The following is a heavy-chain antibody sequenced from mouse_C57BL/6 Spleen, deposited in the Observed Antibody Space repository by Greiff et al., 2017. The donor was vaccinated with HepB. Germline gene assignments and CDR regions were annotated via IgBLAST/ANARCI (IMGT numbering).Heavy chain of an antibody. V-gene: IGHV1-18*01. CDR2: INPNNGGT. CDR3: ARAYSRNWYFDV. Sequence: EVKLQQSGPELVKPGASVKIPCKASGYTFTDYNMDWVKQSHGKSLEWIGDINPNNGGTIYNQKFKGKATLTVDKSSSTAYMELRSLTSEDTAVYYCARAYSRNWYFDVWGTGTTVTVSS. J-gene: IGHJ1*03. CDR1: GYTFTDYN. D-gene: IGHD2-5*01.